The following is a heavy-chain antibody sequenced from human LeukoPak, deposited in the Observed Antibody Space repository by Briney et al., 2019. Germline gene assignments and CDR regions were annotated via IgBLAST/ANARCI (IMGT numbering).Heavy chain of an antibody. J-gene: IGHJ4*02. CDR1: GYSFISYY. CDR2: INPNYGDT. V-gene: IGHV1-46*01. Sequence: GASVKVSCKASGYSFISYYIHWVRQAPGQGLDWLGIINPNYGDTKYAQRFQGRLIMTRDTSTNTVYMELSSLRPEDTAVYFCARDLYYTSGIYKGLDYWGQGTLVIVSS. D-gene: IGHD3-10*01. CDR3: ARDLYYTSGIYKGLDY.